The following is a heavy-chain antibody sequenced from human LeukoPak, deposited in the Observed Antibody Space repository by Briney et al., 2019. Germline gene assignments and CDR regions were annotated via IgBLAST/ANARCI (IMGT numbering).Heavy chain of an antibody. CDR2: IYPGDSDT. CDR3: ASLVGPNLGVDY. V-gene: IGHV5-51*01. D-gene: IGHD1-26*01. J-gene: IGHJ4*02. Sequence: GEPLQISCQGSGSIFTSYWIGWVRQLPGKGLEWMGIIYPGDSDTRYSPSFQGQVTISADKSISTAYLQWSSLKASDTAMYYCASLVGPNLGVDYWGQGTLVTVSS. CDR1: GSIFTSYW.